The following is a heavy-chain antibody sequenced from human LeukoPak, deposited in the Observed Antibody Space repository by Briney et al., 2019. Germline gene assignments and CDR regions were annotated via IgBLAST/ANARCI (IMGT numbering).Heavy chain of an antibody. J-gene: IGHJ4*02. CDR3: GRDSFETDIDY. D-gene: IGHD1-14*01. CDR1: GFSFSTYW. Sequence: GGSLRLSCAASGFSFSTYWMSWVRQAPGKGLVWVANIKEDGSETYYVDSLRGRFTISRDNVKNSLYLQINSLRAEDTAVYYCGRDSFETDIDYWGQGTLVTVSS. CDR2: IKEDGSET. V-gene: IGHV3-7*01.